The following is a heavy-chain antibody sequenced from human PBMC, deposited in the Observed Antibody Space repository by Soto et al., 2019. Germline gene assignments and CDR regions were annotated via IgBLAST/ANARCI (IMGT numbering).Heavy chain of an antibody. J-gene: IGHJ5*01. Sequence: QVHLQESGPGLVAPSGTLSLTCTLSGGSVRAPDWWNWVRQSPDKGLEWIAEVHISGHSNYNPSPRSRVSVSIDSSKNQLYLNLNSVTAADTAIYYCARVRQGCSANNCYFDPWGQGTQVTISS. CDR1: GGSVRAPDW. V-gene: IGHV4-4*02. CDR2: VHISGHS. D-gene: IGHD1-1*01. CDR3: ARVRQGCSANNCYFDP.